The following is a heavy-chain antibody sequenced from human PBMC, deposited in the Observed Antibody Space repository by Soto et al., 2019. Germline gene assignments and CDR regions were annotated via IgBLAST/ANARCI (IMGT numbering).Heavy chain of an antibody. CDR1: GFTVSSNY. V-gene: IGHV3-53*04. D-gene: IGHD4-17*01. CDR2: IYSGGST. Sequence: VQLVESGGGLVQPGGSLRLSCAASGFTVSSNYMSWVRQAPGKGLEWVSVIYSGGSTYYADSVKGRFTISRHNSKNTLYLQMNSLRAEDTAVYYCARGAVTTVPYYYYYYMDVWSKGTTVTVSS. J-gene: IGHJ6*03. CDR3: ARGAVTTVPYYYYYYMDV.